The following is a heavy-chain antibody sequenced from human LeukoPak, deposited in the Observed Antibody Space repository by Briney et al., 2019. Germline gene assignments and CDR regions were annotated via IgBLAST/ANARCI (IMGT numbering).Heavy chain of an antibody. Sequence: GGSLRLSCAASGFSFSDEYMNWIRQAPGKGLEWVSYISGSGNSIYYADSVKGRFTISRDNARNSLYLQMNSLRDEDTAVYYCARDPFMTTGWGIDYWGQGTLVTVSS. D-gene: IGHD3-16*01. CDR1: GFSFSDEY. CDR3: ARDPFMTTGWGIDY. V-gene: IGHV3-11*01. CDR2: ISGSGNSI. J-gene: IGHJ4*02.